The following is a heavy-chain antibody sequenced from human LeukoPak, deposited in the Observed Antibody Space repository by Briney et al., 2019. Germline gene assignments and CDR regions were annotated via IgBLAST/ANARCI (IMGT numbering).Heavy chain of an antibody. D-gene: IGHD3-16*01. CDR3: AREITNFGIDY. CDR1: GGSINNYY. CDR2: IYSSGSA. V-gene: IGHV4-4*07. J-gene: IGHJ4*02. Sequence: SETLSLTCTVSGGSINNYYWSWIRQPAGDGLEWVGRIYSSGSANYNPSLKSRVTMSVDTSKNHFSLKLSSVTAADTAVCCCAREITNFGIDYWGQGTLVTVSS.